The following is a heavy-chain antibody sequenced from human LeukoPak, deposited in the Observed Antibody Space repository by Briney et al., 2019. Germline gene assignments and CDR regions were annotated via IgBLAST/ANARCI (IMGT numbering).Heavy chain of an antibody. CDR3: AKDRTFDWLPTDY. V-gene: IGHV3-23*01. Sequence: GGSLRLSCAASGFPFNNYAMTWVRQAPGKGLEWVSSISASGGSTFSTDSVKGRFTISRDSSKSTLYLQMNSLRAEDTAVYFCAKDRTFDWLPTDYWGQGTLVTVSS. J-gene: IGHJ4*02. CDR1: GFPFNNYA. D-gene: IGHD3-9*01. CDR2: ISASGGST.